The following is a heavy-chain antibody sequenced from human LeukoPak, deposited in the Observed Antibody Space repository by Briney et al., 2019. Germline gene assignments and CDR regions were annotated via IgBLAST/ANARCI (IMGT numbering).Heavy chain of an antibody. J-gene: IGHJ5*02. CDR3: AKDSPYCTNGVCYSNNWFDP. CDR1: GFTFSSYA. CDR2: ISGSGGST. D-gene: IGHD2-8*01. V-gene: IGHV3-23*01. Sequence: GGSLRLSCAASGFTFSSYAMSWVRQAPGKGLEWVSAISGSGGSTHYADSVKGRFTISRDNSKNTLYLQMNSLRAEDTAVYYCAKDSPYCTNGVCYSNNWFDPWGQGTLVTVSS.